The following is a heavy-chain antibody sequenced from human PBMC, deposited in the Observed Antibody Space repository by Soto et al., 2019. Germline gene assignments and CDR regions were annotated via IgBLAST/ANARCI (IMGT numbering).Heavy chain of an antibody. Sequence: GASVKVSCKASGGTFSSYAISWVRQAPGQGLEWMGGIIPIFGTANCAQKFQGRVTITADESTSTAYMELSSLRSEDTAVYYCTGGGDYLYLDYWGQGTLVTVSS. J-gene: IGHJ4*02. CDR3: TGGGDYLYLDY. V-gene: IGHV1-69*13. CDR2: IIPIFGTA. CDR1: GGTFSSYA. D-gene: IGHD2-21*02.